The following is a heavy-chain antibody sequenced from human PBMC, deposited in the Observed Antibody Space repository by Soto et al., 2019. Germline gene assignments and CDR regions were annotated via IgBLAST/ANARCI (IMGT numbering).Heavy chain of an antibody. J-gene: IGHJ4*01. CDR1: GDTFSNSV. Sequence: QVHLVQSGAEVKKPGSSVKVSCRAFGDTFSNSVITWVRQAPGQGLEWLGMIIPIFGSTNYSPRLQGRVAISADSSTSTAYLELTNLRPDDTAVFFCATPSPFLGQYSSPPYYWGHGTLVTVTS. V-gene: IGHV1-69*18. CDR2: IIPIFGST. D-gene: IGHD5-12*01. CDR3: ATPSPFLGQYSSPPYY.